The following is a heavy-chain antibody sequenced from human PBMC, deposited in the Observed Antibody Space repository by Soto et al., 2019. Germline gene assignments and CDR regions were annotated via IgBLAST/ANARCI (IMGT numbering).Heavy chain of an antibody. V-gene: IGHV3-53*01. Sequence: PGGSLRLSCAASGFTVSSNYMSWVRQAPGKGLEWVSVIYSGGSTYYADSVKGRFTISRDNSKNTLYLQMNSLRAEDTAVYYCARWDVGMPYDDYYYGMDVWGQGTTVTVSS. CDR2: IYSGGST. J-gene: IGHJ6*02. CDR3: ARWDVGMPYDDYYYGMDV. D-gene: IGHD3-3*01. CDR1: GFTVSSNY.